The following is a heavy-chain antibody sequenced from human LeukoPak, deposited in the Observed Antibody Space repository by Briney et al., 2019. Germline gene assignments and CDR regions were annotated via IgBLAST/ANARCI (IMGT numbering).Heavy chain of an antibody. J-gene: IGHJ4*02. CDR1: GGTFSSYA. CDR2: IIPIFGTA. V-gene: IGHV1-69*05. D-gene: IGHD2-15*01. Sequence: ASVKVSCKASGGTFSSYAISWVRQAPGQGLEWMGRIIPIFGTANYAQKFQGRVTITTDESTSTAYMELSSLRSEDTAVYYCARDSYAGGNYFDYWREGTRVTVFS. CDR3: ARDSYAGGNYFDY.